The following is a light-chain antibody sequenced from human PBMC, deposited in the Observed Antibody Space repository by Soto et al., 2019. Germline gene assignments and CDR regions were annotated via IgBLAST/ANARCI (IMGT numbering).Light chain of an antibody. Sequence: EIVLTQSPGTLSLSPGERATLSCRASQSVSSSYLAWYQQKSGQAPRLLIYGESIRATGIPDRFSVSGSGTDFTLTISRLEPEDFAVYYCQQYGTSALTFGGGTKVEIK. V-gene: IGKV3-20*01. CDR2: GES. CDR3: QQYGTSALT. CDR1: QSVSSSY. J-gene: IGKJ4*01.